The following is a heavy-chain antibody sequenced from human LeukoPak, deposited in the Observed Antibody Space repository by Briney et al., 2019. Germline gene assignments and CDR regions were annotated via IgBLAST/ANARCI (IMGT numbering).Heavy chain of an antibody. J-gene: IGHJ4*02. CDR3: ARDRGSGWYYFDY. CDR1: GFTVSSNY. D-gene: IGHD6-19*01. Sequence: GGSLRLSCATSGFTVSSNYMSWVRQAPGKGLETVSVIYSGGSTYYADSVKGRFTISRDNSKNTLYLQMNSLRAEDTAVYYCARDRGSGWYYFDYWGQGTLVTVSS. V-gene: IGHV3-53*01. CDR2: IYSGGST.